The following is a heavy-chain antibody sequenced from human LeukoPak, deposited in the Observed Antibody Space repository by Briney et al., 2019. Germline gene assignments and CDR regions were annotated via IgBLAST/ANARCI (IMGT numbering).Heavy chain of an antibody. CDR3: ARAKGSSPLLRAYGMDV. CDR2: ISSSSSYI. CDR1: GFTFSSYS. D-gene: IGHD6-13*01. Sequence: KPGGSLRLSCAASGFTFSSYSMNWVRQAPGKGLEWVSSISSSSSYIYYADSVKGRFTISRDNAKNSLYLQMNSLRAEDTAVYYCARAKGSSPLLRAYGMDVWGQGTTVTVSS. V-gene: IGHV3-21*01. J-gene: IGHJ6*02.